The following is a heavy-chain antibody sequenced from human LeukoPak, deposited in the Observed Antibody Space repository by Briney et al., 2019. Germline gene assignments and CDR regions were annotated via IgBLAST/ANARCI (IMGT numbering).Heavy chain of an antibody. Sequence: GGSLRLSCAAAGFIFSTYWMSWVRQAPGKGLEWVATIRQDGSETHYVGSVRGRFTISRDNAKNSLYLQVNSLRAEDTAVYYCVRGCGRASCPYFFDPWGHGSLVTVSS. J-gene: IGHJ5*02. D-gene: IGHD2-2*01. CDR2: IRQDGSET. CDR3: VRGCGRASCPYFFDP. V-gene: IGHV3-7*01. CDR1: GFIFSTYW.